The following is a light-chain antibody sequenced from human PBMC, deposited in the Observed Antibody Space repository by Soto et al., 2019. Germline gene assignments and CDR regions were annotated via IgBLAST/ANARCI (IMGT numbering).Light chain of an antibody. Sequence: QSVLTQPASVSGSPGQSITISCTGTSSDVGGYNYVSWYQQHPGKAPKVIIYEVINRPSGVSNRFSGSKSGNTASLTISGLQAEDEADYYCSSYVGNNNHHAFGTGTKVTVL. CDR3: SSYVGNNNHHA. J-gene: IGLJ1*01. CDR2: EVI. CDR1: SSDVGGYNY. V-gene: IGLV2-14*01.